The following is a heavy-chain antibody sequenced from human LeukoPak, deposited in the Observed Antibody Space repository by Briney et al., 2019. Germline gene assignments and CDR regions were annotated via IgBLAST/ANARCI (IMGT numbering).Heavy chain of an antibody. D-gene: IGHD5-18*01. CDR3: ARGGRVLSLYSYGYILHPAFDY. V-gene: IGHV1-69*01. CDR1: GGTFSSYA. Sequence: SVKVSCKASGGTFSSYAISWVRQAPGQGLEWMGGIIPIFGTANYAQKFQGRVTITADESTSTVYMELSSLRSEDTAVYYCARGGRVLSLYSYGYILHPAFDYWGQGTLVTVSS. CDR2: IIPIFGTA. J-gene: IGHJ4*02.